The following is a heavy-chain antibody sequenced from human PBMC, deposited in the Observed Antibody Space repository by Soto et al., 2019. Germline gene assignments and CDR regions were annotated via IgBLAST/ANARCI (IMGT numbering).Heavy chain of an antibody. D-gene: IGHD3-22*01. J-gene: IGHJ6*01. CDR1: GFTFSSYG. Sequence: PGGSLRLSCAVSGFTFSSYGMHWVRQAPGKGLEWVAVIWYDGSNKYYADSVKGRFTISRDNSKNTLYLQMNSLRAEDTAVYYYARYDSSGYYWPYYYYGMDVWGQGTTVIVSS. V-gene: IGHV3-33*01. CDR2: IWYDGSNK. CDR3: ARYDSSGYYWPYYYYGMDV.